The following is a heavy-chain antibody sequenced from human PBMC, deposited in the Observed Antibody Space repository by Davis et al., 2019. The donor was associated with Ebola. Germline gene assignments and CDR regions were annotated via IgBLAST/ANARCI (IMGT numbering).Heavy chain of an antibody. Sequence: PGGSLRLSCAVSGFTVSNSYMAWVRQAPGQGLEWVSIIYSGGTTYYADSVKGRFTISRDNTKNSLYLQMNSLRAEDTAVYYCARKGLPDYWGQGTLVTVSS. J-gene: IGHJ4*02. CDR1: GFTVSNSY. CDR3: ARKGLPDY. V-gene: IGHV3-53*01. CDR2: IYSGGTT. D-gene: IGHD5-12*01.